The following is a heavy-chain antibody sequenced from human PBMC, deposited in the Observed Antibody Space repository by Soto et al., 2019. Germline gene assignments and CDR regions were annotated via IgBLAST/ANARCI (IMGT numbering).Heavy chain of an antibody. J-gene: IGHJ1*01. CDR1: GFTFSSYG. Sequence: QVQLVESGGGVVQPGRSLRLSCAASGFTFSSYGMHWVRQAPGKGLEWVAVISYDGSNKYYADSVKGRFTISRDNSKNTLYXQXXXXXXXXXAXXXXXXXXXXXXXXXXXXXQGTLVTVSS. V-gene: IGHV3-30*03. CDR2: ISYDGSNK. CDR3: XXXXXXXXXXXXX.